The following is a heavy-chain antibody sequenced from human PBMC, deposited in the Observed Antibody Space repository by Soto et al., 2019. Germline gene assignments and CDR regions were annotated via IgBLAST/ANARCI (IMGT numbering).Heavy chain of an antibody. J-gene: IGHJ4*02. V-gene: IGHV3-23*01. CDR1: GFNFSNHA. Sequence: GGSLRLSCTASGFNFSNHAMSWVRQAPGKGLEWVSVISGSGGTTYYADSVKGRFTISRDNSKNTLYLQMNSLRAEDTAVYYCAKDWGMEEPHYFDYWGQGTLVTVSS. CDR3: AKDWGMEEPHYFDY. D-gene: IGHD3-16*01. CDR2: ISGSGGTT.